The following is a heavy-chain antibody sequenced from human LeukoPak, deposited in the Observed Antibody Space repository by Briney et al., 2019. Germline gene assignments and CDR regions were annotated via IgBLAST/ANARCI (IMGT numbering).Heavy chain of an antibody. V-gene: IGHV3-23*01. D-gene: IGHD2-2*01. CDR1: GFTFSSCV. J-gene: IGHJ4*02. CDR3: AKRDCGSTHCYGFDY. Sequence: GGSLRLSCATSGFTFSSCVMAWVRQAPGKGLEWVSSISGSGASTYYADSVKGRFTISRDNSMNTLSLQMNSLRADDTAVYYCAKRDCGSTHCYGFDYWGQGTLVTVSS. CDR2: ISGSGAST.